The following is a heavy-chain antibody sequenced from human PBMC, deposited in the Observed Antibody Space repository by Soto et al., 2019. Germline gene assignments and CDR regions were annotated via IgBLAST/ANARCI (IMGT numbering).Heavy chain of an antibody. J-gene: IGHJ4*02. CDR1: VGSIRSGGYD. Sequence: PSETLSLTCSVSVGSIRSGGYDWSWIRQHPGKGLECIGYINYSGSTYYNPSLKSRVTISVDTSKNQFSLKLSSVTAADTAVYYCARGYCSGGSCYDYWDYWGQGTLVTVSS. D-gene: IGHD2-15*01. CDR3: ARGYCSGGSCYDYWDY. V-gene: IGHV4-31*03. CDR2: INYSGST.